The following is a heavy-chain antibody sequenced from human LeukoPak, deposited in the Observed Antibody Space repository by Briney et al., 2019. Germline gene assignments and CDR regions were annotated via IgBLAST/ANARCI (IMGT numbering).Heavy chain of an antibody. Sequence: SETLSLTCAVYGGSFSGYYWSWIRQPPGKGLEWIGEINHSGSTNYNPSLKSRVTISVDTSKNQFSLKLSSVTAADTAVYYCARRSGSYKSDYWGQGTLVTVSS. CDR3: ARRSGSYKSDY. CDR1: GGSFSGYY. CDR2: INHSGST. V-gene: IGHV4-34*01. J-gene: IGHJ4*02. D-gene: IGHD3-10*01.